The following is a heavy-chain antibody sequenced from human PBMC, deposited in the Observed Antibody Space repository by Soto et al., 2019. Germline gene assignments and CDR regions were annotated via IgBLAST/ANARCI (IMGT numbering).Heavy chain of an antibody. CDR3: AKVRNYAYVWEPYFDY. Sequence: GGSLRLSCAASGFTFSSYAMSWVRQAPWKGLEWFSASSGSGGSTYYADSVKGRFTISRDNSKNTLYLQMNSLRAEDTAVYYCAKVRNYAYVWEPYFDYWGQGTQVTVSS. CDR1: GFTFSSYA. D-gene: IGHD3-16*01. CDR2: SSGSGGST. J-gene: IGHJ4*02. V-gene: IGHV3-23*01.